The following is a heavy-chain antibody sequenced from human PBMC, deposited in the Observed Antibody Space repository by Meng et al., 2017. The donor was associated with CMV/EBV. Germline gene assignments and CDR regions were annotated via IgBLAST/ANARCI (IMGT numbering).Heavy chain of an antibody. CDR3: AEGIAAAGTFDY. J-gene: IGHJ4*02. CDR1: SGSISSGSCY. D-gene: IGHD6-13*01. V-gene: IGHV4-39*07. Sequence: TVSSGSISSGSCYWGWIRQPPGRGLEWIGSIYYSGSTYYNPSLKNRVTISVDTSKNQFSLKLSSVTAADTAVYYCAEGIAAAGTFDYWGQGTLVTVSS. CDR2: IYYSGST.